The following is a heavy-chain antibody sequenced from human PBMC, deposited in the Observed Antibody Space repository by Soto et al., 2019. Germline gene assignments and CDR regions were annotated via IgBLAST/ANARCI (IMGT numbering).Heavy chain of an antibody. V-gene: IGHV4-39*01. Sequence: SEPMSLTCTVSGGSISSSSCYWGWIRQPPGKGLEWIGSIYYSGSTYYNPSLKSRVTISVDTSKNQFSLKLSSVTAADTAVYYCARPTYGDYGYYFDYWGQGTLVTVSS. CDR2: IYYSGST. J-gene: IGHJ4*02. D-gene: IGHD4-17*01. CDR3: ARPTYGDYGYYFDY. CDR1: GGSISSSSCY.